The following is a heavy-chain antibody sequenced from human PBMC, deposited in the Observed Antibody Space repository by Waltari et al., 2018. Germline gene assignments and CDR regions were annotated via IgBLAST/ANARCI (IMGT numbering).Heavy chain of an antibody. CDR3: ARDRGRGLYLDS. V-gene: IGHV4-4*02. D-gene: IGHD2-15*01. Sequence: QLQLQESGPGLVKPSGTLSLTCSVSGDSMSSNNWWSWVRQSPEKGLEWMGQSHRSGPTNSTPSLGRRVTISIDTANNPFSLKVTSTTAADTAVYFCARDRGRGLYLDSWGQGTLVTVSP. J-gene: IGHJ4*02. CDR2: SHRSGPT. CDR1: GDSMSSNNW.